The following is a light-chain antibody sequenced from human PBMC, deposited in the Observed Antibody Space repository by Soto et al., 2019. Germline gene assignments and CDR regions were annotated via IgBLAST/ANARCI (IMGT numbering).Light chain of an antibody. CDR1: QSVRSDY. CDR3: HQYGNSPLT. V-gene: IGKV3-20*01. Sequence: EIVLTQSPATLSLSPGDRATLSCRASQSVRSDYFAWYQQKTGQPPRVNLFGVSTRATAIPDRFSGRGPGIDFTLTISRLEHDDFGLCYSHQYGNSPLTFGGGTKVE. J-gene: IGKJ4*01. CDR2: GVS.